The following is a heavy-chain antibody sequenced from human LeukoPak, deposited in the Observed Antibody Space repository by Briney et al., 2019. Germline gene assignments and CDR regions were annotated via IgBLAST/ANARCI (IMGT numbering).Heavy chain of an antibody. CDR2: INPDGSST. J-gene: IGHJ4*02. D-gene: IGHD5-12*01. CDR1: RFTFSNYW. V-gene: IGHV3-74*01. Sequence: GGSLRLSCAASRFTFSNYWMHWVRQAPGKGLVWVSRINPDGSSTTYADSVKGRFTISRDNVKNTVSLQMNSLRAEDTAAYFCVRAVFDYNANDFWGQGTLVTVSS. CDR3: VRAVFDYNANDF.